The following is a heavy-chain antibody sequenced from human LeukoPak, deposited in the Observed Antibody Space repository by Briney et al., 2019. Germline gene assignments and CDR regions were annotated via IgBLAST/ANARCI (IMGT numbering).Heavy chain of an antibody. CDR3: ARHYCSGGSCYFDY. Sequence: SETLSLTCTVSGGSISSYYWSWIRQPPGKGLEWIGYIYTSGSTNYNPSLKSRVTISVDTSKNQFSLKLSSVTAADTAVSYCARHYCSGGSCYFDYWGQGTLVTVSS. CDR2: IYTSGST. J-gene: IGHJ4*02. V-gene: IGHV4-4*09. CDR1: GGSISSYY. D-gene: IGHD2-15*01.